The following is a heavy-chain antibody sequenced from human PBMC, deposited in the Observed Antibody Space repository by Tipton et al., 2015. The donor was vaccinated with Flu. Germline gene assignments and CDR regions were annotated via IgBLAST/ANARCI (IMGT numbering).Heavy chain of an antibody. J-gene: IGHJ4*02. V-gene: IGHV4-59*12. CDR3: ARDPDSSGGYYFDF. CDR1: GGSISSYY. Sequence: TLSLTCTVSGGSISSYYWSWIRQPPGKGLEWIGSIYYSGSTYYNPSLKSRVTISVDTSKNQFSLRLSSVTAADTAVYYCARDPDSSGGYYFDFWGQGTLVTVSS. D-gene: IGHD3-22*01. CDR2: IYYSGST.